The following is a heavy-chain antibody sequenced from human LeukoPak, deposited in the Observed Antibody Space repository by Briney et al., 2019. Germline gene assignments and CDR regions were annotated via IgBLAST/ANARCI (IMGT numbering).Heavy chain of an antibody. CDR3: AKAGSIRFDY. D-gene: IGHD1-26*01. Sequence: TGGSLRLSCAASGFTFSSSAMSWVRQAPGEGLEWVSGISGSGGSTYYADSVKGRFTISRDNSKNTLYLQMNSLRAEDTALYYCAKAGSIRFDYWGQGTLVTVSS. J-gene: IGHJ4*02. CDR2: ISGSGGST. V-gene: IGHV3-23*01. CDR1: GFTFSSSA.